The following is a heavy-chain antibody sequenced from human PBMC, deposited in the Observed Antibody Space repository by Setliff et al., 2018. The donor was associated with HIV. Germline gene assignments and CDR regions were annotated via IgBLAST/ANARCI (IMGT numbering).Heavy chain of an antibody. CDR1: GYSFTGYY. D-gene: IGHD3-10*01. Sequence: GASVKVSCKASGYSFTGYYIHWVRQATGQGLEWMGWMNPKTGNTVYEQNFQGRVTMTRDTSIDTAYMELSSLRSEDTAVYYCARKVGVTTYYYSSGSIKGALDVWGQGTKVTVSS. J-gene: IGHJ6*02. CDR3: ARKVGVTTYYYSSGSIKGALDV. V-gene: IGHV1-8*02. CDR2: MNPKTGNT.